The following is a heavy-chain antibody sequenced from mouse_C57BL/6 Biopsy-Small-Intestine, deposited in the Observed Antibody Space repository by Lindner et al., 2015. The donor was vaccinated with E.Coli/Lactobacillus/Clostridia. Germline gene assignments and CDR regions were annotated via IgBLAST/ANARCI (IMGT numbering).Heavy chain of an antibody. Sequence: VQLQESGGGLVKPGGSLKLSCAASGFTFSDYGMHWVRQAPEKGLEWVAYISGGSSTIYYADTVKGRFTISRDNAKNTLFLQMTSLRSEDTAMYYCARRERDGFYFGFWGQGTTLTVSS. CDR2: ISGGSSTI. CDR3: ARRERDGFYFGF. CDR1: GFTFSDYG. J-gene: IGHJ2*01. D-gene: IGHD2-3*01. V-gene: IGHV5-17*01.